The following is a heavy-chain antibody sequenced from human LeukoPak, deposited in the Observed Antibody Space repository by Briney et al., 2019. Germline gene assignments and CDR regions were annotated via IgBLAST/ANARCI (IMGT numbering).Heavy chain of an antibody. J-gene: IGHJ4*02. CDR2: IWYDGSNK. CDR1: GFTFSSYG. V-gene: IGHV3-33*01. CDR3: AREAARTGDSSLYYVYYFDY. Sequence: PGRSLRLSCAASGFTFSSYGMHWVRQAPGKGLEWVAVIWYDGSNKYYADSVKGRFTISRDNSKNTLYLQMNSLRAEDTAVYYCAREAARTGDSSLYYVYYFDYWGQGTLVTVSS. D-gene: IGHD3-22*01.